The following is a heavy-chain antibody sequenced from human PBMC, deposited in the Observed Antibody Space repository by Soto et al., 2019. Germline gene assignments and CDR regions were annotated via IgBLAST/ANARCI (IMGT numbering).Heavy chain of an antibody. D-gene: IGHD2-2*01. CDR2: IIPMFDIV. CDR3: ARVYCSSPSCRLVGSYGMDV. Sequence: QVQLVQSGAEVKKPGSSVKVSCKASGGSFSSYTVSWVRQAPGQGLEWMGRIIPMFDIVKYAQKFQGRVTMTAAQSTSTAYMELSSLRSEDTAMYYWARVYCSSPSCRLVGSYGMDVWGQGATVTVSS. V-gene: IGHV1-69*02. CDR1: GGSFSSYT. J-gene: IGHJ6*02.